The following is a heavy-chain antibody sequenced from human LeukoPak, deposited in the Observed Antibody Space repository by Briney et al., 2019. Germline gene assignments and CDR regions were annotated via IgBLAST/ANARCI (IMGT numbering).Heavy chain of an antibody. Sequence: SETLSLTCTVSGGSIYSSTYYWGWIRQPPGKGLEWIGSIYYSGSTYYNPSLKSRVTISVAASKNQFSLKLSSVTAADTAVYCCARDGGGLYYYYYMDVWGKGTTVTVSS. J-gene: IGHJ6*03. CDR2: IYYSGST. CDR1: GGSIYSSTYY. D-gene: IGHD2-15*01. CDR3: ARDGGGLYYYYYMDV. V-gene: IGHV4-39*07.